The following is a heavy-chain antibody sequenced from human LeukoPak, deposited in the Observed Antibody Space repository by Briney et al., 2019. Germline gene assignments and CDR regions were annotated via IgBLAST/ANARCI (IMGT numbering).Heavy chain of an antibody. V-gene: IGHV4-39*07. Sequence: SETLSLTCTVSGGSISSSSYYWGWIRQPPGKGLEWIGSIYYSGSTNYNPTLKSRVTISVDTSKNQFSLKLSSVTAADTAVYYCARDLHDYDFWSGYYSNWFDPWGQGTLVTVSS. CDR1: GGSISSSSYY. D-gene: IGHD3-3*01. J-gene: IGHJ5*02. CDR2: IYYSGST. CDR3: ARDLHDYDFWSGYYSNWFDP.